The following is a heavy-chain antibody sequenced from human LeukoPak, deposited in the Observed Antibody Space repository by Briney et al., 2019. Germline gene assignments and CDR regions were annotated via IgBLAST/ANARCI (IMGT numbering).Heavy chain of an antibody. D-gene: IGHD4/OR15-4a*01. Sequence: ASVKVSCKVSGYTFTKSSMHWVRQAPGKGLEWMGGFHPENGETIYAQKFQGRVTMTEDTSTDTAYMELSSLTSGDTAVYYCATPRIANYYPPRYWGQGTLVTASS. V-gene: IGHV1-24*01. CDR3: ATPRIANYYPPRY. CDR1: GYTFTKSS. CDR2: FHPENGET. J-gene: IGHJ4*02.